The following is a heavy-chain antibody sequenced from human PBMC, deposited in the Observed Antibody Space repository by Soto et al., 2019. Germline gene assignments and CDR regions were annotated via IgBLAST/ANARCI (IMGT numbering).Heavy chain of an antibody. CDR2: ITSTSNTI. CDR1: GFTLSSYA. Sequence: GGSLRLSCVASGFTLSSYAMNWVRQAPGKGLEWVSYITSTSNTIYYADSVRGRFTISRDNSKNTLYLQMNSLRAEDTAVYYCARDRFDYGMDVWGQGTTVTVSS. CDR3: ARDRFDYGMDV. V-gene: IGHV3-48*01. J-gene: IGHJ6*02. D-gene: IGHD3-10*01.